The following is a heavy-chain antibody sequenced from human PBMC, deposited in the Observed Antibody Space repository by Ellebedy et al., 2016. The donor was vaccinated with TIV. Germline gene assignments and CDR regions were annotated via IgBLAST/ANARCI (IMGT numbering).Heavy chain of an antibody. V-gene: IGHV3-48*01. CDR3: RRGHYFHY. Sequence: GESLKISXAASGFTLSPYSMNWVRQAPGKGLEWVSYISSSSSTIYFADSVKGRFTTSRDNSKNTLYLQMNSLRAEDTAVYYCRRGHYFHYWGQGTLVTVSS. J-gene: IGHJ4*02. CDR1: GFTLSPYS. CDR2: ISSSSSTI.